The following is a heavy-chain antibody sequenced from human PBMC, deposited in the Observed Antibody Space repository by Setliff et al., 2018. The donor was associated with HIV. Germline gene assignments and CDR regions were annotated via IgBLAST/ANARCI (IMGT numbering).Heavy chain of an antibody. V-gene: IGHV4-34*01. J-gene: IGHJ4*02. CDR2: INYSGKT. D-gene: IGHD6-6*01. Sequence: SETLSLTCGISGGSFSGLYWAWIRQPPGKGLEWIGEINYSGKTNKNPSLKSRVTISADTSRTQFSLNLISVTAADTAVYYCARATYGSRAGTGLYFDSWGQGALVTVSS. CDR1: GGSFSGLY. CDR3: ARATYGSRAGTGLYFDS.